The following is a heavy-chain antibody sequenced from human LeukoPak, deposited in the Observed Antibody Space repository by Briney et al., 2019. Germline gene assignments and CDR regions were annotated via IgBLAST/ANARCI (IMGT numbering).Heavy chain of an antibody. Sequence: PGGSLRLSCAAPGFIFSNYGMTWVRQAPRKGLEWVSVISGDGGITYYADSVRGRFTISRDNSKNTLYLQMNSLGPEDTAVYYCAKGLGVVKTNWAYYAGHWGQGTLVTVSS. V-gene: IGHV3-23*01. CDR2: ISGDGGIT. CDR3: AKGLGVVKTNWAYYAGH. CDR1: GFIFSNYG. D-gene: IGHD4-23*01. J-gene: IGHJ4*02.